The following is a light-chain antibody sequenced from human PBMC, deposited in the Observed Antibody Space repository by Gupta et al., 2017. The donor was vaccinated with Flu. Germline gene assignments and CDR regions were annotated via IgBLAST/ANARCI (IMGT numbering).Light chain of an antibody. CDR2: WAA. CDR3: QQYCRTSLT. Sequence: DIVMTQSPDSLAVSLGERTTINCKSSQSVLYSSNNKNYLAWYQQKPGQPPKLLIYWAATRESGGPDRCSGGGSGTDFTTTISSLQAEDVAVDYCQQYCRTSLTFGGGTKVEIK. V-gene: IGKV4-1*01. CDR1: QSVLYSSNNKNY. J-gene: IGKJ4*01.